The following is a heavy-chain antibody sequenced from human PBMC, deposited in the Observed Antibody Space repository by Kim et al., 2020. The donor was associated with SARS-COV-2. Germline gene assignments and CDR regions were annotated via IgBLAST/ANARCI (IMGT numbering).Heavy chain of an antibody. CDR2: ISRNGAST. V-gene: IGHV3-48*03. CDR1: NFSFSTYA. CDR3: ARIRSGSDSAGLWDFDY. Sequence: GGSLRLSCEGSNFSFSTYAMNWVRQAPGKGLEWVAHISRNGASTYYSDSVKGRFTISRDNAKASVYLQMNRLRGEDTALYYCARIRSGSDSAGLWDFDYWGQGTRVVVAS. D-gene: IGHD6-19*01. J-gene: IGHJ4*02.